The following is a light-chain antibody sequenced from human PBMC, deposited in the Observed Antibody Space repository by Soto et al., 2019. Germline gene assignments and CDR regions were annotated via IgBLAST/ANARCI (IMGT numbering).Light chain of an antibody. Sequence: QSALTQPASVSGSPGQSITISCTGTSSDVGGYIYVSWYQQHPGKAPKLMIYDVTSRPSGVSYRFSGSKSGNTASLTISGLQAEDEADYYCSSYTTISSYVFGTGTKVTVL. CDR1: SSDVGGYIY. CDR3: SSYTTISSYV. V-gene: IGLV2-14*01. CDR2: DVT. J-gene: IGLJ1*01.